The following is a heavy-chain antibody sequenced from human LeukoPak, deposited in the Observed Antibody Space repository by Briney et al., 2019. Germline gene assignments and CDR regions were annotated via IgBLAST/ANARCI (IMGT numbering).Heavy chain of an antibody. CDR1: GGSISSYY. J-gene: IGHJ4*02. CDR2: IYYSGST. CDR3: ARDLMGASHFDY. Sequence: PSETLSLTCTVSGGSISSYYWSWIRQPPGKGLEWIGYIYYSGSTYYNPSLKSRVTISVDTSKNQFSLKMSSVTAADTAVYYCARDLMGASHFDYWGQGTLVTVSS. D-gene: IGHD4/OR15-4a*01. V-gene: IGHV4-59*01.